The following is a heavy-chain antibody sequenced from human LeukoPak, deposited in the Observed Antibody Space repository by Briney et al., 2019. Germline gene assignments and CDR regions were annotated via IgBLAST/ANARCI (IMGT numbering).Heavy chain of an antibody. V-gene: IGHV1-8*01. J-gene: IGHJ6*02. D-gene: IGHD3-3*01. Sequence: ASVKVSCKASGYTFTSYDINWVRQATGQGLEWMGWMNPNSGNTGYAQKFQGRVTMTRNTSISTAYMELSSLRSEDTAVYYCARTPHLYYDFWSSYYTRGYGMDVWGQGTTVTVSS. CDR1: GYTFTSYD. CDR3: ARTPHLYYDFWSSYYTRGYGMDV. CDR2: MNPNSGNT.